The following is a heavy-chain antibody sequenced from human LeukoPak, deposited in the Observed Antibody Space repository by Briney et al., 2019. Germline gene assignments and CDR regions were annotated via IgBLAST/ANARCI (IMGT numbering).Heavy chain of an antibody. V-gene: IGHV1-18*01. CDR2: ISAYNGNT. Sequence: ASVKVSCKASGYTFTSYGISWVRQAPGQGLEWVGWISAYNGNTNYAQKLQGRVTMTRDTSTSTVYMALSSLRSEDTAVYYCARASKYDYWGQGTLVTVSS. CDR1: GYTFTSYG. CDR3: ARASKYDY. J-gene: IGHJ4*02.